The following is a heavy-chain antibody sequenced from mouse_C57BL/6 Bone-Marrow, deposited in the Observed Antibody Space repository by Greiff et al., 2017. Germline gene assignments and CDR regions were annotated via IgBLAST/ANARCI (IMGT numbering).Heavy chain of an antibody. V-gene: IGHV1-4*01. J-gene: IGHJ1*03. CDR1: GYTFTSYT. Sequence: VQLQQSGAELARPGASVKMSCKASGYTFTSYTMHWVKQRPGQGLEWIGYINPSSGYTKYNQKFKDKATLTADKSSSTTYMKLSGLTTEDSAVYYCERGGSRYWYFDVWGTGTTVTVSS. D-gene: IGHD1-1*01. CDR2: INPSSGYT. CDR3: ERGGSRYWYFDV.